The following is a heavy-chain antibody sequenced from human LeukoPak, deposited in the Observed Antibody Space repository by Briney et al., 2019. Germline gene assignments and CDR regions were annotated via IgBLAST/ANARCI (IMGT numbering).Heavy chain of an antibody. J-gene: IGHJ4*02. CDR3: ARVAGASYSSGWGLGDY. Sequence: GGSLRLSCAASGFTFSSYSMNWVRQAPGKGLEWVAVISYDGSNKYYADSVKGRFTISRDNSKNTLYLQMNSLRAEDTAVYYCARVAGASYSSGWGLGDYWGQGTLVTVSS. CDR1: GFTFSSYS. D-gene: IGHD6-19*01. V-gene: IGHV3-30*03. CDR2: ISYDGSNK.